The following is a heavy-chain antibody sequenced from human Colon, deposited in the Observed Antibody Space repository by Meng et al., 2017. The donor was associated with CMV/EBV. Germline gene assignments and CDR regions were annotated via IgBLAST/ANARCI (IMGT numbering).Heavy chain of an antibody. J-gene: IGHJ4*02. V-gene: IGHV3-48*04. CDR3: ARERLGTLRYYFDH. Sequence: GESLKISCAASGFTFDTYNMNWVRQPPGKGLEWISYISGISTTIYYADSVRGRFTVSRDNAKKFLYLQMNNLRAEDTAVYYCARERLGTLRYYFDHWGQGDLVTSPQ. CDR2: ISGISTTI. CDR1: GFTFDTYN. D-gene: IGHD4-23*01.